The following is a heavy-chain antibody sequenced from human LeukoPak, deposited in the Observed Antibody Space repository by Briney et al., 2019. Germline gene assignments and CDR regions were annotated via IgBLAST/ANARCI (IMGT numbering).Heavy chain of an antibody. CDR1: GYTFTGYY. J-gene: IGHJ4*02. CDR3: ARESGGYYLPGDY. D-gene: IGHD3-22*01. CDR2: INPNSGGT. Sequence: ASVKVSCKASGYTFTGYYMHWVRQAPGQGLEWMGRINPNSGGTNYAQKFQGRVTMTRDTSISTAYMELSRLRSDDTAVYYCARESGGYYLPGDYWGQGTLVTVSS. V-gene: IGHV1-2*06.